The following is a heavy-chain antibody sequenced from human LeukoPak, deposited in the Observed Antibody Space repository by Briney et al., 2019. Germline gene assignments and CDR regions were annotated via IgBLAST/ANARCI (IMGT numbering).Heavy chain of an antibody. V-gene: IGHV7-4-1*02. CDR2: INTNTGNP. Sequence: ASVKVSCKNPGYSIAGYYIHWVRQAPGQGLEWMGWINTNTGNPTYAQGFTGRFVFSLDTSVSTAYLQISSLKAEDTAVYYCARLMVRGVIYYYYGMDVWGQGTTVTVSS. J-gene: IGHJ6*02. CDR3: ARLMVRGVIYYYYGMDV. D-gene: IGHD3-10*01. CDR1: GYSIAGYY.